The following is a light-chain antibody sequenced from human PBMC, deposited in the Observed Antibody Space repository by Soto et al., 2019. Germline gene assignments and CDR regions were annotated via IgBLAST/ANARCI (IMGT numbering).Light chain of an antibody. CDR2: GAS. Sequence: EIVLTQSPGTLSLSPGERATLSCRASQTVSSSYLAWYQQRPGQAPRLLIYGASSRATGIPDRFGGSGSGTDFTLTISRLEPEDFAVYYCQQSIISPYSFGKGTKLEI. CDR3: QQSIISPYS. J-gene: IGKJ2*03. CDR1: QTVSSSY. V-gene: IGKV3-20*01.